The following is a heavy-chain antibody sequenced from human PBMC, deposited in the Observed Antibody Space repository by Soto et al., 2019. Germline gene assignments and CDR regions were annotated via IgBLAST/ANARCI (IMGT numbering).Heavy chain of an antibody. V-gene: IGHV1-69*13. CDR1: GGSFSNFG. CDR2: IVPVFGRP. D-gene: IGHD5-12*01. J-gene: IGHJ4*02. CDR3: AREGSGYNF. Sequence: SVKVSCKASGGSFSNFGISWVRQAPGQGLEWMGGIVPVFGRPNYAQRFRGRLTITADESTSTGCMELISLRSDDTAVYYCAREGSGYNFWGQGTLVTVSS.